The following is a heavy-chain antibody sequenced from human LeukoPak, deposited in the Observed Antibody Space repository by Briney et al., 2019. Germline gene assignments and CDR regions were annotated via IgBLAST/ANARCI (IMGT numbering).Heavy chain of an antibody. D-gene: IGHD5-18*01. CDR3: ARVGYSYGDYYYYMDV. V-gene: IGHV1-18*01. CDR2: ISAYNGNT. CDR1: GYTFTSYG. J-gene: IGHJ6*03. Sequence: GASVKVSCKASGYTFTSYGISWVRQAPGQGLEWMGWISAYNGNTNYAQKLQGRVTMTTDTSTSTAYMELRSLRSGDTAVYYCARVGYSYGDYYYYMDVWGKGTTVTISS.